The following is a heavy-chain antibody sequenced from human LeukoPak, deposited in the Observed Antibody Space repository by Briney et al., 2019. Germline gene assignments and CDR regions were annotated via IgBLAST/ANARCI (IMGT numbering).Heavy chain of an antibody. CDR3: AKGGFGFGELKFDY. CDR2: ISGSGGRT. J-gene: IGHJ4*02. V-gene: IGHV3-23*01. D-gene: IGHD3-10*01. CDR1: GITFSSYA. Sequence: GGSLRLSCAASGITFSSYAMSWVRQAPGRGLEWVSGISGSGGRTYYADSVKGRFTISRDNSKNRMYLQMNSLRAEDTAVYHCAKGGFGFGELKFDYWGQGTLVTVSS.